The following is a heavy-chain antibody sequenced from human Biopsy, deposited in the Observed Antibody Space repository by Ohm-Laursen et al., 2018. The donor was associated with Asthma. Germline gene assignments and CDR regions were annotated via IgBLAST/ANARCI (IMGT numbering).Heavy chain of an antibody. D-gene: IGHD3-16*01. V-gene: IGHV3-9*01. CDR3: AKDMGAGGNDPDSFIGYYGMDV. CDR2: IGWNSGNI. Sequence: SLRLSCAAPGFRFDDYAMYWVRQAPGKGLEGVAGIGWNSGNIGYAVSVKGRFIVSRDNVKNSLYLQMNSLRAEDTALYYCAKDMGAGGNDPDSFIGYYGMDVWGQGTTVTVSS. CDR1: GFRFDDYA. J-gene: IGHJ6*02.